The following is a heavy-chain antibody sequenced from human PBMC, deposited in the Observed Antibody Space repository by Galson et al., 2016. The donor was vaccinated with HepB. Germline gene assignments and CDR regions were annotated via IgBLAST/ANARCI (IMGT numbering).Heavy chain of an antibody. CDR2: ISYDGSKK. Sequence: SLRLSCAASGFSFSAYPLHWVRQAPGKGLEWVAVISYDGSKKYNADSVKGRFTISRDNSKNTLYLQMNSLRAEDTAVYHCARGTITFIVYWGQGTLVTVSS. J-gene: IGHJ4*02. CDR3: ARGTITFIVY. V-gene: IGHV3-30-3*01. CDR1: GFSFSAYP. D-gene: IGHD5-24*01.